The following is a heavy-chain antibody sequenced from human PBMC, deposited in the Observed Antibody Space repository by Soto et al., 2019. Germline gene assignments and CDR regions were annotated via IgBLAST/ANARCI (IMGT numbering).Heavy chain of an antibody. D-gene: IGHD2-2*01. J-gene: IGHJ4*02. Sequence: EVQLLESGGALVQPGGSLRLSCAASGFNFSNHAMNWVRQAPAKGMEWVSTISDSGSTYYGDSVKGRFTISRDNSKNTLYLQMNSLRAEDTALYYCAKDPGGHYCTSTSCLYFFDHWCQGTLVIVSS. CDR1: GFNFSNHA. CDR3: AKDPGGHYCTSTSCLYFFDH. V-gene: IGHV3-23*01. CDR2: ISDSGST.